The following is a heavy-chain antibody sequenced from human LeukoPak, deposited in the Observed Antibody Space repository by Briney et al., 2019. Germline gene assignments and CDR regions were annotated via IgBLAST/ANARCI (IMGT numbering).Heavy chain of an antibody. CDR2: INPNSGGT. CDR3: ARDRDFWSGYYTYNWFDP. J-gene: IGHJ5*02. Sequence: GGSLRLSCAASGFTFSSYGMHWVRQAPGQGLEWMGWINPNSGGTNYEQKFQGRVTMTRDTSISTAYMELSRLRSDDTAVYYCARDRDFWSGYYTYNWFDPWGQGTLVTVSS. V-gene: IGHV1-2*02. CDR1: GFTFSSYG. D-gene: IGHD3-3*01.